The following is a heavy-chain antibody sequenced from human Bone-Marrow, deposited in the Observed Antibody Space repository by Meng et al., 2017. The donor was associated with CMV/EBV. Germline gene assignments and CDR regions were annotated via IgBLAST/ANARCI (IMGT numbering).Heavy chain of an antibody. V-gene: IGHV3-30*02. CDR2: IRYDGSNK. CDR1: GFTFSSYS. CDR3: AKDPHYDFWSGYATL. Sequence: GGSLRLSCAASGFTFSSYSMNWVRQAPGKGLEWVAFIRYDGSNKYYADSVKGRFTISRDNSKNTLYLQMNSLRAEDTAVYYCAKDPHYDFWSGYATLWGQGTLVTVSS. J-gene: IGHJ4*02. D-gene: IGHD3-3*01.